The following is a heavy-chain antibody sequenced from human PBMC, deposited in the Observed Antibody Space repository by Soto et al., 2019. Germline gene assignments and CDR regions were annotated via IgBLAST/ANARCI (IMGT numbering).Heavy chain of an antibody. CDR2: ISSSSSYI. CDR1: GFTFSSYS. CDR3: ARDSSSVTMVRGVITRYYYGMDV. D-gene: IGHD3-10*01. Sequence: EVQLVESGGGLVKPGGSLRLSCAASGFTFSSYSMNWVRQAPGKGLEWVSSISSSSSYIYYADSVKGRFTISRDNAKNSLYLQMNSLRAEDTAVYYCARDSSSVTMVRGVITRYYYGMDVWGQGTTVTVSS. J-gene: IGHJ6*02. V-gene: IGHV3-21*01.